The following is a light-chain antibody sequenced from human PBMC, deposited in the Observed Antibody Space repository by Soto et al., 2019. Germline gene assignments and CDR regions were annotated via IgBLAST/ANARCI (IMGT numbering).Light chain of an antibody. CDR3: NSYTGSSTLVV. J-gene: IGLJ2*01. V-gene: IGLV2-14*02. CDR2: EGS. Sequence: QSALTQPASVSGSPGQSITISCTGTTSDFGNYNLVSWYQQHPGKPPKLMIYEGSKRPSGVSNGFSGSKSGNTASLTISGLQAEDEANYYCNSYTGSSTLVVFGGGTKLTVL. CDR1: TSDFGNYNL.